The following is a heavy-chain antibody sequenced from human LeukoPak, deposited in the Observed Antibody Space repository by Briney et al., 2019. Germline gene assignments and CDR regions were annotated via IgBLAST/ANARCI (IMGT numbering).Heavy chain of an antibody. Sequence: ASVKVSCKASGGTFSSYAISWVRQAPGQGLGWMGGIIPIFGTANYAQKFQGRVTITADESTSTAYMELSSLRSEDTAVYYCARSTPQDSSWYPSFDYWGQGTLVTVSS. CDR3: ARSTPQDSSWYPSFDY. J-gene: IGHJ4*02. D-gene: IGHD6-13*01. V-gene: IGHV1-69*13. CDR1: GGTFSSYA. CDR2: IIPIFGTA.